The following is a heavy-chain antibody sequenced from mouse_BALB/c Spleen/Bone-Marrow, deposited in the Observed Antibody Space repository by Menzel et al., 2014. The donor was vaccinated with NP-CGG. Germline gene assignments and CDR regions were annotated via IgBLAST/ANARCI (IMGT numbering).Heavy chain of an antibody. CDR1: GFDFSGYC. D-gene: IGHD2-1*01. CDR3: ARRGGNYVWYAMDY. Sequence: EVKLLESGGGLVQPGGSLKVSCAASGFDFSGYCMSWVRQAPGKGLEWIGEINPDSSTINYTPSLKDKFIISRDNAKNTLYLQMSKVRSEDTALYYCARRGGNYVWYAMDYWGQGTSVTVSS. V-gene: IGHV4-1*02. CDR2: INPDSSTI. J-gene: IGHJ4*01.